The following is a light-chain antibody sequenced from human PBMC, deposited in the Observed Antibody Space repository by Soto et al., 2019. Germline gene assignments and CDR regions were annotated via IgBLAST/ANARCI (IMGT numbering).Light chain of an antibody. CDR3: QQSYSTPWT. V-gene: IGKV1-5*01. CDR2: AAS. J-gene: IGKJ1*01. CDR1: ESIDNW. Sequence: DIQMTQSPSTLSASVGDTVTITCRASESIDNWLAWYQQKPGKAPKLLIFAASTLVRGVPSRFSGRGSGTDFTLTISSLQPEDFATYYCQQSYSTPWTFGQGTKVDIK.